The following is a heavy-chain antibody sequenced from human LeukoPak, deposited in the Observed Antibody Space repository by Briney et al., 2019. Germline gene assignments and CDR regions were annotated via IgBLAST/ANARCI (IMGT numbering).Heavy chain of an antibody. CDR1: GGSISSYY. J-gene: IGHJ5*02. Sequence: SETLSLTCTVSGGSISSYYWSWIRQPAGKGLEWIGHMYTSGSTNYNPSLKSRVTMSIDTSKNEFSLKMTSVTAADTAVYYCARQKTPVTSFDPCGQGTLVTVSS. CDR3: ARQKTPVTSFDP. V-gene: IGHV4-4*07. CDR2: MYTSGST.